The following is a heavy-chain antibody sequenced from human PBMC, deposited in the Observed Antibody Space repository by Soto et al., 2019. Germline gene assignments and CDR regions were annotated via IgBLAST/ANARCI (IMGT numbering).Heavy chain of an antibody. J-gene: IGHJ1*01. CDR2: MSSDGSFI. V-gene: IGHV3-74*01. CDR1: EFTFSSSW. CDR3: VTGWSEH. D-gene: IGHD2-15*01. Sequence: EVQLVESGGGLVPPGGSLRLSCVVSEFTFSSSWMHWVRQGPGKGLVWVSRMSSDGSFINYADSVKGRFTTSRDNARNMLYLQMNSLRADDTGLYYCVTGWSEHWGQGTLVTVSS.